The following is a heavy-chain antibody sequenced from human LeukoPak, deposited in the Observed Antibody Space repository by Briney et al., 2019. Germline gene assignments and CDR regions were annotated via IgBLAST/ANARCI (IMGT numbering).Heavy chain of an antibody. CDR1: GGSISSYY. Sequence: SETLSLTCTVSGGSISSYYWSWIRQPPGKGLEWIGYIYYSGSTNYNPSLKSRVTISVDTSKNQFSLKLSSVTAADTAVYYCATSSGSYGSRYFDYWRQGTLVTVSS. CDR3: ATSSGSYGSRYFDY. V-gene: IGHV4-59*01. CDR2: IYYSGST. J-gene: IGHJ4*02. D-gene: IGHD1-26*01.